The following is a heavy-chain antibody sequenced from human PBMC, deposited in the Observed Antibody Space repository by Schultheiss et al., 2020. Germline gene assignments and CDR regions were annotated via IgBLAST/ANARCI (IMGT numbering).Heavy chain of an antibody. Sequence: GGSLRLSCAASGFTLSSYSMNWVRQAPGKGLEWVSYISSRSTTIYYADSVKGRFTISRDNAKNSLYLQVNSLRDEDTAVYYCARDRVEWGLYHFDSWGQGTLVNVSS. D-gene: IGHD1-26*01. V-gene: IGHV3-48*02. CDR1: GFTLSSYS. CDR3: ARDRVEWGLYHFDS. J-gene: IGHJ4*02. CDR2: ISSRSTTI.